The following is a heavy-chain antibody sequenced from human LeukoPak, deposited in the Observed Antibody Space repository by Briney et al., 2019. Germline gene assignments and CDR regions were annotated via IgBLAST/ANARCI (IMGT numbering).Heavy chain of an antibody. CDR2: IRYDGSNK. Sequence: PGGSLRLSCAASGFTFSRYGMHWVRQAPGQGLEWVAFIRYDGSNKYYAHSVKGRFTISRDNSKNTLYLQMNSLRAEDTAVYYCARSLVVGATYPYHWDQGTLVTVSS. D-gene: IGHD1-26*01. V-gene: IGHV3-30*02. J-gene: IGHJ5*02. CDR1: GFTFSRYG. CDR3: ARSLVVGATYPYH.